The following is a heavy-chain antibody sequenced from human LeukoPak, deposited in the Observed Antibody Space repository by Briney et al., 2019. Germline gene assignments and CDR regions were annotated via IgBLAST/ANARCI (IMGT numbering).Heavy chain of an antibody. CDR3: ARADSGTDAFDI. V-gene: IGHV3-23*01. J-gene: IGHJ3*02. CDR1: GFTFSSYA. CDR2: ISGSGGST. Sequence: GGSLRLSCAASGFTFSSYAMSWVRQAPGKGLEWVSAISGSGGSTYYADSVKGRFTISRDNSKNTLYLQMGSLRAEDMAVYYCARADSGTDAFDIWGQGTMVTVSS. D-gene: IGHD1-14*01.